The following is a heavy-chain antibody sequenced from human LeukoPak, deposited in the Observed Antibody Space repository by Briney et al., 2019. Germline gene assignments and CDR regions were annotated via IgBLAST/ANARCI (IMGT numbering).Heavy chain of an antibody. CDR2: ISGSGGST. CDR3: AKFRGRRAIDSSGWYYDY. Sequence: SGGSLRLSCAVSGFTVYTNSMSWVRQAPGKGLEWVSAISGSGGSTYYADSVKGRFTISRDNSKNTLYLQMNSLRAEDTAVYYCAKFRGRRAIDSSGWYYDYWGQGTLVTVSS. V-gene: IGHV3-23*01. D-gene: IGHD6-19*01. CDR1: GFTVYTNS. J-gene: IGHJ4*02.